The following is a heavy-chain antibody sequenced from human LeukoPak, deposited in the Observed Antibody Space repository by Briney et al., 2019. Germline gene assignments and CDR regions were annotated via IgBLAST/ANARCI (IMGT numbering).Heavy chain of an antibody. Sequence: PGGSLRLSCVASGFTFTTYWMHWVRQAPGKGLVCVSRINGDGSNSNYADSVKGRFTISRDNARNTLYLQMNGLRAEDTALYYCARTSPTSHFDFWGQGTLVTVSS. V-gene: IGHV3-74*01. J-gene: IGHJ4*02. CDR3: ARTSPTSHFDF. D-gene: IGHD3-16*01. CDR2: INGDGSNS. CDR1: GFTFTTYW.